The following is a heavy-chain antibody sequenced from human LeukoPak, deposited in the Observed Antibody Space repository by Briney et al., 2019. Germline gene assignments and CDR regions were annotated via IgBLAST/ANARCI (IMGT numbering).Heavy chain of an antibody. CDR1: GFTFSSYG. V-gene: IGHV3-33*01. Sequence: GGSLRLSCAASGFTFSSYGMHWVRQAPGKGLEGVAVIWYDGSNKYYADSVKGRFTISRDNSKNTLYLQMNSLRAEDTAVYYCARDRLYFDYWGQGTLVTVSS. CDR3: ARDRLYFDY. J-gene: IGHJ4*02. CDR2: IWYDGSNK.